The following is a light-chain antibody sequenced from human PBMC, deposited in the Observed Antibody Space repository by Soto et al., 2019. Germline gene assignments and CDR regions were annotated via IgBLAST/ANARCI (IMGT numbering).Light chain of an antibody. J-gene: IGKJ4*01. V-gene: IGKV3-20*01. Sequence: DIVLTQSPGTLSLSPEERATISCRASQSVTSNYLAWYQQKPGQAPRLLIYGASSRAADIPDRFSGSGSGTDFTLTISRLEPEDFAVYYCQQYGSSPLTFGGGTKVDIK. CDR3: QQYGSSPLT. CDR2: GAS. CDR1: QSVTSNY.